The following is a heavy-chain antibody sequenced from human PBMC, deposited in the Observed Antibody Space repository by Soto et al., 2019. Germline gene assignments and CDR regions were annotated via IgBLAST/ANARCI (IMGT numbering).Heavy chain of an antibody. CDR2: IIPIFGTA. D-gene: IGHD3-22*01. Sequence: SVKVSCKASGVSFSSYAISWVRQAPGQGLEWMGGIIPIFGTANYAQKFQGTVPITADASTSTPYMDLCSLRSADTALHSCARAYYDSRGPGGFERWGQGXRVTV. CDR3: ARAYYDSRGPGGFER. CDR1: GVSFSSYA. J-gene: IGHJ5*02. V-gene: IGHV1-69*13.